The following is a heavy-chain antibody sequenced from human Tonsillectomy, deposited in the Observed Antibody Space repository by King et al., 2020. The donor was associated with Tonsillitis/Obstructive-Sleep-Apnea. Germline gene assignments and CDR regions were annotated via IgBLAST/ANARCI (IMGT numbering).Heavy chain of an antibody. V-gene: IGHV2-26*01. CDR2: IFSNDER. D-gene: IGHD2-21*02. CDR1: GFSLSNSTMG. Sequence: TLKESGPVLVKPTETLTLTCTVSGFSLSNSTMGVSWIRRPPGKALEWLAHIFSNDERSFNTSLNDRLTISKDTSRSQVVLTMTNMDPLDTATYYCARTYCPGGACYRSCYYYMDVWGEGTTVTVSS. CDR3: ARTYCPGGACYRSCYYYMDV. J-gene: IGHJ6*03.